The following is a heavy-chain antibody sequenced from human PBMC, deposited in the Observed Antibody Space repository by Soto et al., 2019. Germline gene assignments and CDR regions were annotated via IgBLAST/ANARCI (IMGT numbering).Heavy chain of an antibody. CDR1: GYTFTSYG. V-gene: IGHV1-18*01. Sequence: ASVKVSCKASGYTFTSYGISWVRQAPGQGLEWMGWISAYNGNTNYAQKLQGRVTMTTDTSTSTAYMELRSLRSDDTAVYYCAREGPWYDFWSGYREDFDYWGQGTLVTVSS. CDR2: ISAYNGNT. D-gene: IGHD3-3*01. J-gene: IGHJ4*02. CDR3: AREGPWYDFWSGYREDFDY.